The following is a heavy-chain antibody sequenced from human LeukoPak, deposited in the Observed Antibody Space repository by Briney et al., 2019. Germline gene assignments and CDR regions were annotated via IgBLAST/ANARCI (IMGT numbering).Heavy chain of an antibody. D-gene: IGHD5-18*01. Sequence: GGSLRLSCAASGFTSSDYFINWVRQAPGKGLEWVSYISSSGSDTTYADSVRGRFTVSRDNAMNSLYLQMNSLRAEDTAVYYCARDLAYGYEEFDYWGQGTLITVSS. CDR3: ARDLAYGYEEFDY. J-gene: IGHJ4*02. V-gene: IGHV3-11*05. CDR2: ISSSGSDT. CDR1: GFTSSDYF.